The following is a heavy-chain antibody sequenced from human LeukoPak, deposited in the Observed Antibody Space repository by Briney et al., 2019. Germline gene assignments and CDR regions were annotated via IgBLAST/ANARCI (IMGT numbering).Heavy chain of an antibody. D-gene: IGHD1-26*01. CDR2: MNPNSGNT. CDR3: ARGGEWELLHAY. CDR1: GYTFTGYY. V-gene: IGHV1-8*02. Sequence: ASVKVSCKASGYTFTGYYMHWVRQAPGQGLEWMGWMNPNSGNTGYAQKFQGRVTMTRNTSISTAYMELSSLRSEDTAVYYCARGGEWELLHAYWGQGTLVTVSS. J-gene: IGHJ4*02.